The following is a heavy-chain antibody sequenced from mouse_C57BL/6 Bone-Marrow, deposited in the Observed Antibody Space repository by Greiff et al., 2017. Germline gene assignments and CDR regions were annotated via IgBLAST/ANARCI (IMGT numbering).Heavy chain of an antibody. CDR3: ARYYYGSSYGSSWFAY. CDR2: INPSNGGT. Sequence: VQLQQPGTELVKPGASVKLSCKASGYTFTSYWMHWVKQRPGQGLEWIGNINPSNGGTNYNEKFKSKATLTVDKSSSTAYMQLSSLTSEDSAVYYCARYYYGSSYGSSWFAYWGQGTLVTVSA. D-gene: IGHD1-1*01. J-gene: IGHJ3*01. CDR1: GYTFTSYW. V-gene: IGHV1-53*01.